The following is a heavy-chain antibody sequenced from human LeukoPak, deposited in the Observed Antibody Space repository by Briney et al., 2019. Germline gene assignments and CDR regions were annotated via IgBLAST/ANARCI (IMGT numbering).Heavy chain of an antibody. J-gene: IGHJ5*02. CDR1: GFTFSSYS. CDR3: ARDDAPLWFDP. Sequence: GGSLRLSCSASGFTFSSYSMNWVRQAPGKGLEWVSSISSSSSYIYYADSVKGRFTISRDNAKNSLYLQMNSLRAEDTAVYYCARDDAPLWFDPWGQGTLVTVSS. CDR2: ISSSSSYI. V-gene: IGHV3-21*01.